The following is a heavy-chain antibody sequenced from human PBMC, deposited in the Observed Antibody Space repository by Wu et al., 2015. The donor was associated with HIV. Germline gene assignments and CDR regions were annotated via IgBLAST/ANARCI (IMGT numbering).Heavy chain of an antibody. V-gene: IGHV1-46*01. CDR3: ARAGGFCSGTSCLDL. CDR1: AYSFTDYY. CDR2: INPGSGST. J-gene: IGHJ5*02. D-gene: IGHD2-2*03. Sequence: QVQLVQSGGEVKKPGASVKISCKASAYSFTDYYIHWVRQAPGHGLEWVGIINPGSGSTSYAQKFKGRVTMSRDTSTATVYMELRSLKSDDTAIYSCARAGGFCSGTSCLDLWGQGTLVAVSS.